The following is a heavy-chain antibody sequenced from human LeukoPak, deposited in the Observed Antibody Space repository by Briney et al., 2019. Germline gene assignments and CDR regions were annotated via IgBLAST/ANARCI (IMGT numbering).Heavy chain of an antibody. D-gene: IGHD6-25*01. CDR1: GGTFSSYT. Sequence: GASVKVSCKASGGTFSSYTISWVRQAPGQGLEWMGRIIPILGIANYAQKFQGRVTNTADKSTSTAYMELSSLRSEDTAVYYCARGLAAHQVPYFDYWGQGTLVTVSS. CDR3: ARGLAAHQVPYFDY. J-gene: IGHJ4*02. V-gene: IGHV1-69*02. CDR2: IIPILGIA.